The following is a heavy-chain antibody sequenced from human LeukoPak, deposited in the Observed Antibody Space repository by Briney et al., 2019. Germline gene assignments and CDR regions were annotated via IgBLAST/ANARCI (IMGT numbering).Heavy chain of an antibody. CDR3: ARDIVVVPAADYYYGMDV. CDR1: GYTFTGYY. J-gene: IGHJ6*02. Sequence: ASVKVSCKASGYTFTGYYMHWVRQAPGQGLEWMGWINPNSGGTNYAQKFQGRVTMTRDTSISTAYMELSRLRSDDTAVYYCARDIVVVPAADYYYGMDVWGQGTTVTDSS. CDR2: INPNSGGT. V-gene: IGHV1-2*02. D-gene: IGHD2-2*01.